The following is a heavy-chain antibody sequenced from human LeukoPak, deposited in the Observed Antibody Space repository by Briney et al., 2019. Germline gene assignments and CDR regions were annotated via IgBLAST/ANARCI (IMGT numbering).Heavy chain of an antibody. CDR3: AKSALTPAGRFFDH. J-gene: IGHJ4*02. Sequence: GGSLRLSCAASGVTFSSYAMNWVRQAPGKGLEWVSRISISGSSTYYADSVKGRFTISRDISNSTLYLHMNNLRVEDTAVYYCAKSALTPAGRFFDHWGQGTLVTVSS. CDR1: GVTFSSYA. CDR2: ISISGSST. V-gene: IGHV3-23*01. D-gene: IGHD2-2*01.